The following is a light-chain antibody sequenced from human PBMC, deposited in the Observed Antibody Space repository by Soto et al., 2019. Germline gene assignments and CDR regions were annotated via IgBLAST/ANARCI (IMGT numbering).Light chain of an antibody. CDR1: QSVRSN. Sequence: EIVMTQSPATLSVSPGERVTLSCRASQSVRSNLAWYQQKPGQAPRLLIYGASTRATGLPARFSGSGSGTDFTLTISSLQSEDFAVYYCQQYNTWPPITVGQGTRLESK. J-gene: IGKJ5*01. V-gene: IGKV3-15*01. CDR2: GAS. CDR3: QQYNTWPPIT.